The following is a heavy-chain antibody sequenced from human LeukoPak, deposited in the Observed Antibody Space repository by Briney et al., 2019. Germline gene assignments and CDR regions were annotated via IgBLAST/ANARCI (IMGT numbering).Heavy chain of an antibody. CDR2: IYYSGST. V-gene: IGHV4-59*01. D-gene: IGHD2-2*01. J-gene: IGHJ5*02. CDR3: AREGYCSSTTCFFRFDP. CDR1: GGSISNSY. Sequence: SETLSLTCTVSGGSISNSYWSWIRQPPGKGLEWIGYIYYSGSTNYNPSPKSRVTIAVDTSKNQFSLKLSSVTAADTAVYYCAREGYCSSTTCFFRFDPWGQGTLVTVSS.